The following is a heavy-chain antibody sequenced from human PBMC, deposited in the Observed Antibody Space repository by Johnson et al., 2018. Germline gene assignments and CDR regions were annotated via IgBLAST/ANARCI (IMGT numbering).Heavy chain of an antibody. D-gene: IGHD3-16*02. CDR3: ARDPARLRLGELSDYFRDV. V-gene: IGHV3-74*01. J-gene: IGHJ6*03. Sequence: VQLQESGGGLVQPGGSLRISCAASGFTFSTYWMHWVRQAPGKGLVWVSRINRDGRKTGYAESVKGRFTISRDNAKNTLYLQMNSLRADDTAVYYCARDPARLRLGELSDYFRDVWGKGTTVTVSS. CDR1: GFTFSTYW. CDR2: INRDGRKT.